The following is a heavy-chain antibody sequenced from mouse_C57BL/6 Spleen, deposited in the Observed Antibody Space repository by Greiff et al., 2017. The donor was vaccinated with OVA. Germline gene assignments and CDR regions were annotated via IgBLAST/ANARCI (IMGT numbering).Heavy chain of an antibody. D-gene: IGHD4-1*02. Sequence: VQLKQPGAELVKPGASVKLSCKASGYTFTSYWMHWVKQRPGRGLEWIGRIDPNSGGTKYNEKFKSKATLTVDKPSSTAYMQLSSLTSEDSAVYYCATTGTLAGFAYWGQGTLVTVSA. CDR3: ATTGTLAGFAY. CDR1: GYTFTSYW. J-gene: IGHJ3*01. V-gene: IGHV1-72*01. CDR2: IDPNSGGT.